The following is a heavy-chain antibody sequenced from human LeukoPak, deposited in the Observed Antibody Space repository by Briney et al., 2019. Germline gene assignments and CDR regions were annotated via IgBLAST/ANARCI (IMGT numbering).Heavy chain of an antibody. J-gene: IGHJ6*03. CDR1: GFTFSSYW. V-gene: IGHV3-7*01. CDR3: ARDSNYYGSGSPPSYTDV. Sequence: GGSLRLSCAASGFTFSSYWMSWVRQAPGKGLEWVANIKQDGSEKYYVDSVKGRFTISRDNAKNSLYLQMNSLRAEDTAVYYCARDSNYYGSGSPPSYTDVWGKGTTVTVSS. D-gene: IGHD3-10*01. CDR2: IKQDGSEK.